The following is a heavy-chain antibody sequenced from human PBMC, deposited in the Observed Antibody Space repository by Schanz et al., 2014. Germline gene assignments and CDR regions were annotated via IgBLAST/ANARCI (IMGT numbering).Heavy chain of an antibody. Sequence: EVQLLESGGGLVQPGGSLRLSCAASGFTFSSYWMHWVRQVPGKGLEWVSYISSSSSTRYYADSVKGRFTMSRDNAKNTLYLQMNTLRAEDTAVYYCARKMKLGVYGGKGHDSLDIWGQGTMVTVSS. J-gene: IGHJ3*02. D-gene: IGHD4-17*01. CDR3: ARKMKLGVYGGKGHDSLDI. CDR1: GFTFSSYW. CDR2: ISSSSSTR. V-gene: IGHV3-48*01.